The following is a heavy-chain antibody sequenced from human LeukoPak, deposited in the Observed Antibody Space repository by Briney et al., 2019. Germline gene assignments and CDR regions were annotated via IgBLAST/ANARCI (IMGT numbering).Heavy chain of an antibody. CDR2: IYYSGST. J-gene: IGHJ6*03. D-gene: IGHD2/OR15-2a*01. CDR1: GGSISSYN. CDR3: ARTPGNIVRRKDYYYYMDV. Sequence: PSETLSLTCTVSGGSISSYNWSWIRQPPGKGLEWIGYIYYSGSTNYNPSLKSRVTISVDTSKNQFSLKLSSVTAADTAVYYCARTPGNIVRRKDYYYYMDVWGKGTTVTVSS. V-gene: IGHV4-59*01.